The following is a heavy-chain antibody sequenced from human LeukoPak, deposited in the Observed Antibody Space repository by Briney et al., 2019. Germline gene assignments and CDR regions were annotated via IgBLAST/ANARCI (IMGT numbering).Heavy chain of an antibody. CDR3: VRDRPYYYGSGSYYY. J-gene: IGHJ4*02. Sequence: GASVKVSCKASGYTFTDYYMHWVRQAPGQGLEWMGWINPSSGGTNYAQKLQGRVTMTTDTSTSTAYMELRSLRSDDTAVYYCVRDRPYYYGSGSYYYWGQGTLVTVSS. CDR2: INPSSGGT. D-gene: IGHD3-10*01. CDR1: GYTFTDYY. V-gene: IGHV1-2*02.